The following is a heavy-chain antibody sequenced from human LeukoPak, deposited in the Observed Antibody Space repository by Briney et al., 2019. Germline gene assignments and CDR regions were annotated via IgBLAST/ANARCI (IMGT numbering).Heavy chain of an antibody. V-gene: IGHV3-53*01. CDR3: AKGQWLVREYYFDY. J-gene: IGHJ4*02. D-gene: IGHD6-19*01. CDR2: IYSGGST. CDR1: GFTVSSNY. Sequence: GGSLRLSCAASGFTVSSNYMSWVRQAPGKGLEWVSVIYSGGSTYYADSVKGRFTISRDSSKNTLYLQMNSLRAEDTAVYYCAKGQWLVREYYFDYWGQGTLVTVSS.